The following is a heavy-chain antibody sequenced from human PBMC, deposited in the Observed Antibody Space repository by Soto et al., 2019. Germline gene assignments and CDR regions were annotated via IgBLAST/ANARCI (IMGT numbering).Heavy chain of an antibody. CDR1: GGSISSYY. D-gene: IGHD3-3*01. CDR2: IYYSGST. Sequence: SVTLALTCTVSGGSISSYYWSWIRQPPGKGLEWIGYIYYSGSTNYNPSLKSRVTISVDTSKNQFSLKLSSVTAADTAVYYCARDLADFWSGYGMDVWGQGTTVTVSS. V-gene: IGHV4-59*01. J-gene: IGHJ6*02. CDR3: ARDLADFWSGYGMDV.